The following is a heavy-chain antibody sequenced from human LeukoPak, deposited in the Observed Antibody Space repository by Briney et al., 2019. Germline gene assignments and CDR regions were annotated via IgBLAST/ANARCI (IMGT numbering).Heavy chain of an antibody. CDR2: IYSDNT. J-gene: IGHJ4*02. CDR1: GFTVSTNS. D-gene: IGHD4/OR15-4a*01. CDR3: ARRAGAYSHPYDY. V-gene: IGHV3-53*01. Sequence: GGSLRLSCTVSGFTVSTNSMSWVRQAPGKGLEWVSFIYSDNTHYSDSVKGRFTISRDNSKNTLYLQMNSQRAEDTAVYYCARRAGAYSHPYDYWGQGTLVTVSS.